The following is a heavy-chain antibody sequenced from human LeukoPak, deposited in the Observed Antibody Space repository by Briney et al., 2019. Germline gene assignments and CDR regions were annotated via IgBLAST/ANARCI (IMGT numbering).Heavy chain of an antibody. V-gene: IGHV3-30*03. J-gene: IGHJ4*02. CDR2: VSHDGNNI. CDR3: ARDDRRGLDS. CDR1: GFSFNNYG. Sequence: PGGSLRLSCAASGFSFNNYGMHWVRQAPGKGLEWVAIVSHDGNNIHYADSVEGRFTISRDNSKDTLYLQMNSLRAEDTAVYYCARDDRRGLDSWGQGTLVTVSS.